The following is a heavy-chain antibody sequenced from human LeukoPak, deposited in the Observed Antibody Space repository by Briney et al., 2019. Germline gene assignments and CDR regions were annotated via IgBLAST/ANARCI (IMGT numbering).Heavy chain of an antibody. V-gene: IGHV4-59*01. J-gene: IGHJ3*02. CDR1: GGSINGYY. CDR3: ATLGFSRGNSFDI. D-gene: IGHD3-10*01. CDR2: VYYTGST. Sequence: SETLSLTCTVSGGSINGYYWSWIRQPPGKGLDWIGYVYYTGSTNYNPSLKSRVTISVDTSRNQFSLNLTSVTAADTAMYHCATLGFSRGNSFDIWGQGTLVTVSS.